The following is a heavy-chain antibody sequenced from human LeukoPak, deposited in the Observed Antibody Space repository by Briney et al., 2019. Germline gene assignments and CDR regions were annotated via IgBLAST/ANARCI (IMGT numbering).Heavy chain of an antibody. V-gene: IGHV3-74*01. J-gene: IGHJ4*02. CDR3: ARGEGNKYGSIDY. D-gene: IGHD1/OR15-1a*01. CDR1: GFTFSSYW. Sequence: GGSLRLSCAASGFTFSSYWMHWVRQAPGKGLVWVSRINSDGSSTNYADAVKGRFTISRDNAKNTLYLQMNSLRAEDTAVYYCARGEGNKYGSIDYWGQGTLVIVSS. CDR2: INSDGSST.